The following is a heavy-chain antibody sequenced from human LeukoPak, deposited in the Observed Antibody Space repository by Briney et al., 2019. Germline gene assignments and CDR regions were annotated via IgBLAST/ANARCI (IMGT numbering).Heavy chain of an antibody. V-gene: IGHV1-69*13. J-gene: IGHJ6*02. Sequence: RASVKVSCKASGGTFSSYAISWVRQAPGQGLEWMGGIIPIFGTANYAQKFQGRVTITADESTSTAYMELSSLRSEDTAVYYCARREAVAGPNDYHYYGMDVWGQGTTVTVSS. CDR2: IIPIFGTA. CDR3: ARREAVAGPNDYHYYGMDV. D-gene: IGHD6-19*01. CDR1: GGTFSSYA.